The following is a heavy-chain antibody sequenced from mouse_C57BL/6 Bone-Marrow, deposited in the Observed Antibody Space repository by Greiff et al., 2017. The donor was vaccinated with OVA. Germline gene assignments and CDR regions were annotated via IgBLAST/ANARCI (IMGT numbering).Heavy chain of an antibody. CDR2: IYPGSGST. J-gene: IGHJ2*01. D-gene: IGHD1-1*01. CDR3: ARDNGSSPFDY. Sequence: QVQLQQSGAELVKPGASVKMSCKASGYTFTSYWITWVKQRPGQGLEWIGDIYPGSGSTNYNEKFKSKATLTVDTSSSTAYMQLSSLTSEDAAVYYCARDNGSSPFDYWGQGTTLTVAS. CDR1: GYTFTSYW. V-gene: IGHV1-55*01.